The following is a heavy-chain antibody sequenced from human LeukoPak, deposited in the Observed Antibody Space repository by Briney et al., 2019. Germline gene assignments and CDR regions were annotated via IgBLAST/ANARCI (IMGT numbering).Heavy chain of an antibody. CDR2: INPNSGGT. Sequence: ASVKVSCKASGYTFTGYYMHWVRQAPGQGLEWMGRINPNSGGTNYAQKFQGRVTMTRDTSISTAYMELSRLRSDDTAVYYCAGASVPTDYYGSSWFDPWGQGTLVTVSS. CDR3: AGASVPTDYYGSSWFDP. J-gene: IGHJ5*02. CDR1: GYTFTGYY. V-gene: IGHV1-2*06. D-gene: IGHD3-10*01.